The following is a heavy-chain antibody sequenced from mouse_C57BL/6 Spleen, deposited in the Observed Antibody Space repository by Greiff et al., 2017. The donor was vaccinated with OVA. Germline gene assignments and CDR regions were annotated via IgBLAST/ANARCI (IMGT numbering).Heavy chain of an antibody. Sequence: QVQLQQPGAELVKPGASVKMSCKASGYTFTSYWINWVKQRPGQGLEWIGDIYPGSGSTNYNEKFKSKATLTVDNSSSPAYMQLSSLTSEDSAVYCCAHYYYGTFDYWGQGTTLTFSS. CDR1: GYTFTSYW. CDR3: AHYYYGTFDY. V-gene: IGHV1-55*01. CDR2: IYPGSGST. D-gene: IGHD1-1*01. J-gene: IGHJ2*01.